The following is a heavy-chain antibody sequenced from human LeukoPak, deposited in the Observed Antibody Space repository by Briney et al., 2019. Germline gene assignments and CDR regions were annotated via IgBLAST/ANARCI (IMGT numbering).Heavy chain of an antibody. V-gene: IGHV1-46*01. CDR1: GYTFTSYY. Sequence: ASVKVSCTASGYTFTSYYMHWVRQAPGQGLEWMGIINPSGGSTSYAQKFQGRVTMTRDASTSTVYMELSSLRCEDTAVYYCAREEVGATDFDYWGQGTLVTVSS. D-gene: IGHD1-26*01. J-gene: IGHJ4*02. CDR2: INPSGGST. CDR3: AREEVGATDFDY.